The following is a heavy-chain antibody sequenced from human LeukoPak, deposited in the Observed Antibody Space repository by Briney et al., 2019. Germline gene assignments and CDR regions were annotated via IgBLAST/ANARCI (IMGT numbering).Heavy chain of an antibody. CDR2: INHSGST. J-gene: IGHJ4*02. D-gene: IGHD6-13*01. Sequence: SETLSLTCAVYGGSFSGYYWSWIRQPPGKGLEWIGEINHSGSTNYNPSLKSRVTISVDTSKNQFSLKLSSVTAADTAVYYCARVGYSSTKSDYWGQGTLVTVSS. CDR3: ARVGYSSTKSDY. CDR1: GGSFSGYY. V-gene: IGHV4-34*01.